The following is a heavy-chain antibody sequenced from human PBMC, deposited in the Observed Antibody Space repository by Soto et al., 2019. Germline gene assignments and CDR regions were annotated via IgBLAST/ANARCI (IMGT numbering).Heavy chain of an antibody. CDR2: ITDTGGDS. CDR1: GTTFGSRA. Sequence: EVQLSESGGDLVQPGGSLRLSCVASGTTFGSRAMSWVRQTPGEGLEWVSTITDTGGDSKYADSVRGRFTISRDNSKNTVFLQMNSLRAEDTAIYYCVKDRMDHNSVWDPFDIWGQGTMVTVSS. V-gene: IGHV3-23*01. D-gene: IGHD1-20*01. J-gene: IGHJ3*02. CDR3: VKDRMDHNSVWDPFDI.